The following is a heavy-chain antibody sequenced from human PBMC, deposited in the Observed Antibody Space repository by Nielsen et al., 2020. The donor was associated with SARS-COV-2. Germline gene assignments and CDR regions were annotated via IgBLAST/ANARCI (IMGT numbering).Heavy chain of an antibody. V-gene: IGHV1-46*01. CDR1: GYTFTSYY. CDR3: ARVRITDTSAYVHFNDGFDI. J-gene: IGHJ3*02. CDR2: SNPSVTTT. Sequence: ASVKVSCKASGYTFTSYYIHWVRQAPGHGLEWLGLSNPSVTTTRYAQKFQGRVSMTGDTSTSTVYMELSSLRFEDTAVYYCARVRITDTSAYVHFNDGFDIWGQGTMVSVSS. D-gene: IGHD3-22*01.